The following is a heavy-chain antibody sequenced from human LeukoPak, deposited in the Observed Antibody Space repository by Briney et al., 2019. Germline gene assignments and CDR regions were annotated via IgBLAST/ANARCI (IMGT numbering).Heavy chain of an antibody. CDR3: ARDRPTCSSRVFLVH. CDR2: VSSGSTYI. D-gene: IGHD3-10*02. V-gene: IGHV3-21*06. J-gene: IGHJ4*02. Sequence: TGGSLRLSCAASGFAFNTYAMTWVRQAPGRGLEWFSSVSSGSTYIYYADSVRGRFTISRDNAKNSLYQQLNSLRAEDTAVYYCARDRPTCSSRVFLVHWGQGTLVAVSS. CDR1: GFAFNTYA.